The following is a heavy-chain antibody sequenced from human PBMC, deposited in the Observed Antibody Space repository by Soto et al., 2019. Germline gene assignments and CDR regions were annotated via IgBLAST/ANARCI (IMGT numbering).Heavy chain of an antibody. CDR3: AKVRADYYDSSGPIDY. V-gene: IGHV3-23*01. CDR2: LSGSGGST. CDR1: GFTFSNYA. J-gene: IGHJ4*02. D-gene: IGHD3-22*01. Sequence: PGGSLRLSCAASGFTFSNYAMSWVRQAPGKGLEWVSTLSGSGGSTYYADSVKGRFTISRDNSKNTLYLQMNSLRAEDTAVYYCAKVRADYYDSSGPIDYWGQGTRVTVSS.